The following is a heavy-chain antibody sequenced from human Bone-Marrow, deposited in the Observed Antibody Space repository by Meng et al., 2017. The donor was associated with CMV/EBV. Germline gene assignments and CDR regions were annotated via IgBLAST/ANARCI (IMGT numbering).Heavy chain of an antibody. CDR3: AGPIVVVPAALAGAYGMDV. D-gene: IGHD2-2*01. CDR2: ISSSGSTI. Sequence: GGSLRLSCAASGFTFSDYYMSWIRQAPGKGLEWVSYISSSGSTIYYADSVKGRFTISRDNAKNSLYLQMNSLRAEDTAVYYCAGPIVVVPAALAGAYGMDVWGQGTTVTVSS. V-gene: IGHV3-11*01. J-gene: IGHJ6*02. CDR1: GFTFSDYY.